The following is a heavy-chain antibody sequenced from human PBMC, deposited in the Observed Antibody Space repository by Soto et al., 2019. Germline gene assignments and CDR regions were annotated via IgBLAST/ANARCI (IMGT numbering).Heavy chain of an antibody. CDR1: GFTFYSYA. CDR3: ARVWERTVTTRNYFYGIDV. Sequence: GGSLRLSCAASGFTFYSYAMTWVRQAPGKALEWVSTISGSGDSTYYADPVKGRFSISRDNYKNTVSLQMNSLRAENTAVYFCARVWERTVTTRNYFYGIDVWGRGTTVTVSS. V-gene: IGHV3-23*01. CDR2: ISGSGDST. D-gene: IGHD4-17*01. J-gene: IGHJ6*02.